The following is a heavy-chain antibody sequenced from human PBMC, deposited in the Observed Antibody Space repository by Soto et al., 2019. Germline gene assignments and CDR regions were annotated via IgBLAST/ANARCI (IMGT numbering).Heavy chain of an antibody. D-gene: IGHD6-13*01. CDR1: GGTFSSYA. CDR2: IIPIFGTA. Sequence: QVQLVQSGAEVKKPGSSVKVSCKASGGTFSSYAISWVRQAPGQGLEWMGGIIPIFGTANYAQKYQGRVTITADXSTXTXSMELSSLRSEDTAVYYWARDGGYSSSWYYYYGMDVWGQGTTVTVSS. CDR3: ARDGGYSSSWYYYYGMDV. V-gene: IGHV1-69*12. J-gene: IGHJ6*02.